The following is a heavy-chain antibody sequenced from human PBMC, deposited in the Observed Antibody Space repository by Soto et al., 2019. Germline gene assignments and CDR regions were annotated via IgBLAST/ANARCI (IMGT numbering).Heavy chain of an antibody. CDR3: ARDGRIAARRAFDY. V-gene: IGHV1-69*06. D-gene: IGHD6-6*01. CDR2: IIPIFGTA. J-gene: IGHJ4*02. Sequence: SVKVSCKASGGTFSSYAISWVRQAPGQGLEWMGGIIPIFGTANYAQKFQGRVTITADKSTSTAYMELSSLRSEDTVVYYCARDGRIAARRAFDYCGQGPLVTVYS. CDR1: GGTFSSYA.